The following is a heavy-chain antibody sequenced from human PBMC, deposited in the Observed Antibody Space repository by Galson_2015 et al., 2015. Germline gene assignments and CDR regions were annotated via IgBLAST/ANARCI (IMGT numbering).Heavy chain of an antibody. CDR1: GFTFSNHA. D-gene: IGHD2-21*01. Sequence: LRLSCAASGFTFSNHAMSWVRQAPGRGLEWVSMITANGRDTYYADSVKGRFTTYKDNANNVVYLQVNSLRADDTAVYYCAKDHSICGGASFFLLPLWGIGTTVPVSS. CDR3: AKDHSICGGASFFLLPL. J-gene: IGHJ6*04. CDR2: ITANGRDT. V-gene: IGHV3-23*01.